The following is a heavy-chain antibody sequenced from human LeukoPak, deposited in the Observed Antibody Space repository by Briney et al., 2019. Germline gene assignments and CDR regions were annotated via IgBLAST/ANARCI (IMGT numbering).Heavy chain of an antibody. D-gene: IGHD3-22*01. J-gene: IGHJ4*02. CDR3: ARAPDDYDNSAYSGY. V-gene: IGHV1-69*04. CDR2: IIPILGIA. Sequence: PVKVSCKASGGTFSNYVISWVRQAPGQGLEWMGRIIPILGIANYAQKFQGRVTINADKSTSTVYMELSSLRSEDTAVYYCARAPDDYDNSAYSGYWGQGTLVTVSS. CDR1: GGTFSNYV.